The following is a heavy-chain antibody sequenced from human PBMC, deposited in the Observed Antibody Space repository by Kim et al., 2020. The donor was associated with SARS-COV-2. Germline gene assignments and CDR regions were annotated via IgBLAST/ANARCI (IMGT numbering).Heavy chain of an antibody. D-gene: IGHD6-6*01. Sequence: SVKDRFTISRDNAKNSLYLQMNSLRAEDTALYYCAKDIGGKQLGYGMDVWGQGTTVTVSS. CDR3: AKDIGGKQLGYGMDV. J-gene: IGHJ6*02. V-gene: IGHV3-9*01.